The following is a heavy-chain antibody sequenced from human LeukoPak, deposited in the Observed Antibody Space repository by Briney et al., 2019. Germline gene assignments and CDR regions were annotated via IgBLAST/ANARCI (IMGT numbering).Heavy chain of an antibody. CDR3: ARLGRVTGWYNEY. CDR2: ISSGGGNT. Sequence: PGGSLTLSCAASGFPFKDYGMHWVRQAPGKGLEWVSRISSGGGNTKYADSVKGRFTISRDNAKTTLYLQLNSLRAEDTAVYFCARLGRVTGWYNEYWGQGALVTVSS. CDR1: GFPFKDYG. V-gene: IGHV3-74*03. J-gene: IGHJ4*02. D-gene: IGHD6-19*01.